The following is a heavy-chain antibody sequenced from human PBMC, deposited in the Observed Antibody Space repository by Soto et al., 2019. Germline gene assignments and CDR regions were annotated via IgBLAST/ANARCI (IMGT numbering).Heavy chain of an antibody. CDR1: GYTLTSYD. V-gene: IGHV1-8*01. J-gene: IGHJ6*02. D-gene: IGHD3-10*01. Sequence: ASVKVSCTASGYTLTSYDINWVRQATGQGLEWMGWMNPNSGNTGYAQKFQGRVTMTRNTSISTAYMELSSLRSEDTAVYYCASGAMVRDYLYYYYGMDVWGQGTTVTVS. CDR2: MNPNSGNT. CDR3: ASGAMVRDYLYYYYGMDV.